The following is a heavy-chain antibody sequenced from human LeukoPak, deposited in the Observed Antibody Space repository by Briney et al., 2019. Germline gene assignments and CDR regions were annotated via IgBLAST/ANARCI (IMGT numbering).Heavy chain of an antibody. CDR1: GYSISSGYF. Sequence: SETLSLTCTVSGYSISSGYFWGWIRQPPGKGLECIGTIYHSGSTYFNPSLKSRVTISVDTSKNQFSLKLTSVTAADTAVYYCARDVPTVQLWRTDAFDIWGQGTMVTVSS. J-gene: IGHJ3*02. CDR3: ARDVPTVQLWRTDAFDI. V-gene: IGHV4-38-2*02. D-gene: IGHD5-18*01. CDR2: IYHSGST.